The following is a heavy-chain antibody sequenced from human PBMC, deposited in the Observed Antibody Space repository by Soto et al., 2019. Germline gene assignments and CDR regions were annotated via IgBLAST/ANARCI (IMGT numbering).Heavy chain of an antibody. D-gene: IGHD2-2*01. CDR3: ARQSAALNWFDP. CDR1: GFTFSSYS. J-gene: IGHJ5*02. V-gene: IGHV3-48*02. CDR2: ISSSSSTI. Sequence: EVQLVESGGGLVQPGGSLRLSCAASGFTFSSYSMNWVRQAPGKGLEWVSYISSSSSTIYYADSVKGRFTFSIDNAKNSLYLQMNSLRDEDTAVYYCARQSAALNWFDPWGQGTLVTVSS.